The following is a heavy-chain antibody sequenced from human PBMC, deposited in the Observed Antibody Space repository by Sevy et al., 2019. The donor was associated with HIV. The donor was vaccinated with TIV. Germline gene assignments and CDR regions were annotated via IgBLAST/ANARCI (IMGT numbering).Heavy chain of an antibody. J-gene: IGHJ3*02. CDR3: AAEDMTTFVGHLRVFDI. CDR2: IVVGSGVT. Sequence: ASVKVSCKASGFTFSSSAVQWVRQARGQRLEWIGWIVVGSGVTDYAQKFQERVTITRDMSTSTVYMELTSLTSEDTAIYYCAAEDMTTFVGHLRVFDIWGQGTMVTVSS. D-gene: IGHD3-16*01. V-gene: IGHV1-58*01. CDR1: GFTFSSSA.